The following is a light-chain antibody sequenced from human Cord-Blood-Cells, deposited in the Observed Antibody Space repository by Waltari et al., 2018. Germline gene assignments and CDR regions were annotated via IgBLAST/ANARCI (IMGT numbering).Light chain of an antibody. V-gene: IGKV1-5*03. CDR2: KAS. J-gene: IGKJ1*01. CDR1: QSINSW. Sequence: DVQMTQSPSTLSASVGERGTITCRASQSINSWLAWYQQKPGKAPNLLIYKASTLESGVPSRFSGSGSGTEFTLTISSLQPDDFATYYCQQYNSYSRTFGQGTKVEIK. CDR3: QQYNSYSRT.